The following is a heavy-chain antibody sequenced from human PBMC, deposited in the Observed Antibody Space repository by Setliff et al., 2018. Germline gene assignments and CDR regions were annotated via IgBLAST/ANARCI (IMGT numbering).Heavy chain of an antibody. CDR3: ARDSATQYDFWSGPQYYYYMDV. Sequence: QPGGSLRLSCAASGFTFSSYAMHWVRQAPGKGLEWVAVISYDGSNKYYADSVKGRFTISRDNSKNTLYLQMGSLRGEDMAVYYCARDSATQYDFWSGPQYYYYMDVWGKGTTVTVSS. D-gene: IGHD3-3*01. J-gene: IGHJ6*03. CDR2: ISYDGSNK. V-gene: IGHV3-30*14. CDR1: GFTFSSYA.